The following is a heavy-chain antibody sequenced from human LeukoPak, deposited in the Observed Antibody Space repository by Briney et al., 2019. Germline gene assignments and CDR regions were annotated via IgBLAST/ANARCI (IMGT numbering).Heavy chain of an antibody. CDR3: ARKLHFRGTRSLDY. J-gene: IGHJ4*02. Sequence: SETLSLTCAVYGGSFSGYYWSWIRQPPGKGLEGIGEINHSGSTNYNPSLKSRVTISVDTSKNQFSLKLSSVTAADTAVYYCARKLHFRGTRSLDYWGQGTLVTVSS. CDR1: GGSFSGYY. CDR2: INHSGST. V-gene: IGHV4-34*01. D-gene: IGHD2-2*01.